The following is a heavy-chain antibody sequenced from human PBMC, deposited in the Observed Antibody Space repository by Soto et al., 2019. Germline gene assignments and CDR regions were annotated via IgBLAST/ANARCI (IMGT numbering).Heavy chain of an antibody. V-gene: IGHV3-11*01. CDR3: AKPAGLMAV. CDR2: ISPNGADI. J-gene: IGHJ4*02. D-gene: IGHD2-8*01. CDR1: GFTFTDFY. Sequence: QVQLVESGGGLVKPGGSLRLSCAASGFTFTDFYMTWIRQTPGRGPEWLSYISPNGADISYADSVRGRFIMSRDNAKNSVYLQITSRGAETTPVNYCAKPAGLMAVWGQGTGVTVSS.